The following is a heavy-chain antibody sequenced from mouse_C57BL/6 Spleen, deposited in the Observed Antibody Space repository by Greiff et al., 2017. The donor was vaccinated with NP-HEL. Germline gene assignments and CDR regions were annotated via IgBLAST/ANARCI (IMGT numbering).Heavy chain of an antibody. CDR2: IDPETGGT. CDR1: GYTFTDYE. CDR3: TRCDGSSYVGYFDV. Sequence: VQLQQSGAELVRPGASVTLSCKASGYTFTDYEMHWVKQTPVHGLDWIGAIDPETGGTAYNQKFKGKAILTADKSSSTAYMELRSLTSEDSAVYYCTRCDGSSYVGYFDVWGTGTTVTVSS. V-gene: IGHV1-15*01. J-gene: IGHJ1*03. D-gene: IGHD1-1*01.